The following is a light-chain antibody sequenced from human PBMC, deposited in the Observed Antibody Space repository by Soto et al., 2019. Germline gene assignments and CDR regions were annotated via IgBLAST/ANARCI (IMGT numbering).Light chain of an antibody. CDR3: QHDDSFPLIT. V-gene: IGKV3-15*01. CDR1: QSLSSN. Sequence: DIVMTQSPATLSVPPGERATLSCRASQSLSSNLAWYQQKPGKAPQLLIYDASSLESGVPSRFSGSGAGTEFTLTTSSLQPEDFAAYYCQHDDSFPLITFGQGTRREIK. CDR2: DAS. J-gene: IGKJ5*01.